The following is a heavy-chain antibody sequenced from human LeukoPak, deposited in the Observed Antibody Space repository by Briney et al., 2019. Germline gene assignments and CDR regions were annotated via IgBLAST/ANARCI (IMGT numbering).Heavy chain of an antibody. CDR2: ISAYNGNT. CDR1: GYTFTSYG. J-gene: IGHJ3*02. D-gene: IGHD5-18*01. Sequence: ASVKVSCKASGYTFTSYGISWVRQAPGQGLEWMGWISAYNGNTNYAQKLQGRVTMTTDTSTSTAYMELRSLRSDDTAVYYCAKRDEATAMVIGPLDAFDIWGQGTMVTVSS. V-gene: IGHV1-18*01. CDR3: AKRDEATAMVIGPLDAFDI.